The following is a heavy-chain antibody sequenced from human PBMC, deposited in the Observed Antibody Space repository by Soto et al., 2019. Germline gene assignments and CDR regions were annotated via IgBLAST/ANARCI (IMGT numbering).Heavy chain of an antibody. V-gene: IGHV4-30-4*08. CDR1: GGSISSGGYY. J-gene: IGHJ4*02. Sequence: SETLSLTCTVSGGSISSGGYYWSWIRQHPGKGLEWIGYIYYSGSTYYNPSLKSRVTISADTSKSQFSLKLSSVTAADTAVYFCARDRGYGPFDYWGQGALVTVSS. CDR2: IYYSGST. CDR3: ARDRGYGPFDY. D-gene: IGHD3-10*01.